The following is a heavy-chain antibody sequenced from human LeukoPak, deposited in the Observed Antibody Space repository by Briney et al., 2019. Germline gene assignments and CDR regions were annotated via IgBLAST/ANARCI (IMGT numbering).Heavy chain of an antibody. CDR1: GFTFSNNA. Sequence: GGSLRLSCAASGFTFSNNAMHWVRQAPGKGLEWVSSISGGGGETYYVDSVKGRFIISRDNSKNTLYLQMNGLRADDTAVYYCAKGGLVHRFDPWGQGTLVTVSS. J-gene: IGHJ5*02. CDR2: ISGGGGET. CDR3: AKGGLVHRFDP. V-gene: IGHV3-23*01.